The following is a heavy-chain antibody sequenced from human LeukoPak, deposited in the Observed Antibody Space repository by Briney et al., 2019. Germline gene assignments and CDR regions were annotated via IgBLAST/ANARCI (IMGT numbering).Heavy chain of an antibody. CDR1: GFTFSTYG. CDR3: ATHLYYDISGYRDAFDI. Sequence: GGSLRLSCVASGFTFSTYGMSWVRQAPGKGLEWVSGISGSGGSTYYADSVKGGFTISRENSKNTLYLQMNSLRAEDTAVYYCATHLYYDISGYRDAFDIWGQGTMVTVSS. CDR2: ISGSGGST. D-gene: IGHD3-22*01. V-gene: IGHV3-23*01. J-gene: IGHJ3*02.